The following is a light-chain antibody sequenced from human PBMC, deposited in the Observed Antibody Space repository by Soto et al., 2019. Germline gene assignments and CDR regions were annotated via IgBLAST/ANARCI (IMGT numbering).Light chain of an antibody. J-gene: IGKJ1*01. V-gene: IGKV3-20*01. CDR3: HQYGSAPWT. CDR1: QSVSSNY. CDR2: GAS. Sequence: IVLPQSPGTLSFSPGERATLSCRASQSVSSNYLAWYQQKPGQAPRLLIYGASSRATGIPDRFSGSGSGTDFTLTITRLEPEDFAVYYCHQYGSAPWTFGQGTKVDIK.